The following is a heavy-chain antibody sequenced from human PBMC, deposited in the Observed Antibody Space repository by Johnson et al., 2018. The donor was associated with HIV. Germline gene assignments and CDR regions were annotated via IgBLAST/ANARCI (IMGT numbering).Heavy chain of an antibody. Sequence: QVQLVESGGDVVQPGRSLRLSCTASGFTFSSYALHWVRQAPGKGLEWVSGIDWNGGRQGYVDSVKGRFTISRDNSKNTLYLQMNSLRAEDTAVYYCARLTWDQNRGWDAFDIWGQGTMVTVSS. V-gene: IGHV3-30*14. CDR3: ARLTWDQNRGWDAFDI. CDR1: GFTFSSYA. J-gene: IGHJ3*02. D-gene: IGHD1-26*01. CDR2: IDWNGGRQ.